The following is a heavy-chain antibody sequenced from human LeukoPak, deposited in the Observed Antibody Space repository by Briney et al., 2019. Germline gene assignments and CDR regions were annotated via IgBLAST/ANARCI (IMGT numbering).Heavy chain of an antibody. D-gene: IGHD3-22*01. CDR2: ISGSGGST. CDR1: GFTFSSYA. J-gene: IGHJ4*02. CDR3: AKFSYYYDSSGPFDY. V-gene: IGHV3-23*01. Sequence: GGSLRLSCAASGFTFSSYAMSWVREAPGKGLEWVSAISGSGGSTYYADSVKGRFTISRDNSKNTLYLQMNSLRAEDTAVYYCAKFSYYYDSSGPFDYWGQGTLVTVSS.